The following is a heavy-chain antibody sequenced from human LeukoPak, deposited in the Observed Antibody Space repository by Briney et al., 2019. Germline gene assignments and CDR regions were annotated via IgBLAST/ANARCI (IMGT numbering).Heavy chain of an antibody. Sequence: ASVKVSCKVSGYTFTEMSIHWVRQTPGKGPEWLGGIDPESGERVYAQNFRGRVTMSEDTSTDTAYMEVSSLRSEDTAIYYCADFGVVTNWFDPWGQGTLVTVSS. CDR2: IDPESGER. CDR3: ADFGVVTNWFDP. CDR1: GYTFTEMS. D-gene: IGHD3-3*01. V-gene: IGHV1-24*01. J-gene: IGHJ5*02.